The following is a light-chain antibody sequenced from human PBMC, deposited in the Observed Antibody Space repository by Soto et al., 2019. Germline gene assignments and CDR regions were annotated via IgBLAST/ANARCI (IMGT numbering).Light chain of an antibody. CDR2: GAS. J-gene: IGKJ4*01. CDR3: QQYQSLT. CDR1: QSVSSSY. Sequence: EIVLTHSPAIRAVSPLYRATLACRASQSVSSSYLAWYQHKPGQAPRLLIHGASSRVTGIPDRSSGSGSGTDFTLTITRLEPEDFAVYYCQQYQSLTFGGGTKVDI. V-gene: IGKV3-20*01.